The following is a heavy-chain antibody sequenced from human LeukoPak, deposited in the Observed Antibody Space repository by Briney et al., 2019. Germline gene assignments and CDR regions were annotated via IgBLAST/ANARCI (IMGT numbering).Heavy chain of an antibody. J-gene: IGHJ6*02. CDR1: GGSISSLY. CDR2: IYYTGST. D-gene: IGHD4-17*01. Sequence: SETLSLTCSVSGGSISSLYWSWIRQPPGKGLEWIGYIYYTGSTNYNPSLKSRVTMFVDMSKNQFSLRLSSVTAADTAVYYCARVLRSYYYGMDVWGQGTTVTVSS. V-gene: IGHV4-59*08. CDR3: ARVLRSYYYGMDV.